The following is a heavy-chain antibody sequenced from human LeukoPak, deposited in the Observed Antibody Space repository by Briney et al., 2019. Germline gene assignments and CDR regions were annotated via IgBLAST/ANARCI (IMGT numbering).Heavy chain of an antibody. CDR2: ISGSSSYI. D-gene: IGHD1-26*01. Sequence: GGSLRLSCAASGFTFISYSMNWVRQAPGKGLEWVSSISGSSSYIYYADSVKGRFTISRDNAKNSLYLQMNSLRAEDTAVYYCARDRVLLYYFDYWGQGTLVTVSS. CDR1: GFTFISYS. CDR3: ARDRVLLYYFDY. J-gene: IGHJ4*02. V-gene: IGHV3-21*01.